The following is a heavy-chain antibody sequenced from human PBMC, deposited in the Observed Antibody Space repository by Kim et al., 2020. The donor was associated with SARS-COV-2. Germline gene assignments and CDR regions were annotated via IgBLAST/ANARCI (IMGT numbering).Heavy chain of an antibody. J-gene: IGHJ4*02. Sequence: AQKFQGRGTITADESTSTAYMELSSLRSEDTAVYYCARGRPYDSSGYLDYWGQGTLVTVSS. CDR3: ARGRPYDSSGYLDY. D-gene: IGHD3-22*01. V-gene: IGHV1-69*01.